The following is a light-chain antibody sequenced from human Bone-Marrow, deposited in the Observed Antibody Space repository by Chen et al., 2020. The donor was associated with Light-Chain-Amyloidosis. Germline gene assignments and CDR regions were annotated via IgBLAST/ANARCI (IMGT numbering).Light chain of an antibody. CDR1: QAISNS. CDR2: DAS. Sequence: IQITQSPSSLSASVGDRVTIPCQASQAISNSLNWYQQKPGKAPKLLIYDASSLETGVPSRFSGTGSGTHFTFTISNLQHEDIATYYCQHFDDLLMFTFGQGTKLDMK. V-gene: IGKV1-33*01. J-gene: IGKJ2*01. CDR3: QHFDDLLMFT.